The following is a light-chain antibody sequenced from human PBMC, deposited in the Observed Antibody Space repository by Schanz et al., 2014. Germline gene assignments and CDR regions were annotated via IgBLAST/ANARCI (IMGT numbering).Light chain of an antibody. CDR1: SSDVGGYNY. Sequence: QSALTQPPSASGSPGQSVTISCTGTSSDVGGYNYVSWYQQHPGKAPKLMIFDVNQRPSGVPDRFSGSKSGNTASLTVSGLQAEDEADYYCSSYTSSNTYVFGTGTKLTVL. V-gene: IGLV2-8*01. J-gene: IGLJ1*01. CDR3: SSYTSSNTYV. CDR2: DVN.